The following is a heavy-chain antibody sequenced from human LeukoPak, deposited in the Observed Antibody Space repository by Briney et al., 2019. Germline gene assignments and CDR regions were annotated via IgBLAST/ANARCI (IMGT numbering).Heavy chain of an antibody. V-gene: IGHV1-8*01. CDR1: GYTFTSYD. CDR3: ARPSFYSGYPPEPKYYFDY. J-gene: IGHJ4*02. Sequence: ASVKVSCKASGYTFTSYDINWVRQATGQGLEWMGWMNPNSGNTGYAQKFQGRVTMTRNTSISTAYMELSSLRSEDTAVYYCARPSFYSGYPPEPKYYFDYWGQGTLVTVSS. D-gene: IGHD5-12*01. CDR2: MNPNSGNT.